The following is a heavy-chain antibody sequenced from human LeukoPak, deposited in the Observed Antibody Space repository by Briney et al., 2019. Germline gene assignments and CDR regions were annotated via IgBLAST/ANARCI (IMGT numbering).Heavy chain of an antibody. Sequence: GGSLRLSCAASGFSFSSYWMQWVRQAPGKGLVWVSRINTYGSSRSYADSVKGRFTISRDNAKNTLYLQMNSLRAEDAALYYCARGVYGGNTNWFDPWGQGTLVTVSS. CDR3: ARGVYGGNTNWFDP. V-gene: IGHV3-74*01. CDR1: GFSFSSYW. J-gene: IGHJ5*02. D-gene: IGHD4-23*01. CDR2: INTYGSSR.